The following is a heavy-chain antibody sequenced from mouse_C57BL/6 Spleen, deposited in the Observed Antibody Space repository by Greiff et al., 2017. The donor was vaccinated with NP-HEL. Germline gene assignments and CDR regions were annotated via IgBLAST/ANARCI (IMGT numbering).Heavy chain of an antibody. Sequence: LVESGPELVKPGASVKISCKASGYSFTGYYMNWVKQSPEKSLEWIGEINPSTGGTTYNQKFKAKATLTVDKSSSTAYMQLKSLTSEDSAVYYCARRGNYYGSSYGYFDVWGTGTTVTVSS. CDR1: GYSFTGYY. V-gene: IGHV1-42*01. J-gene: IGHJ1*03. CDR2: INPSTGGT. D-gene: IGHD1-1*01. CDR3: ARRGNYYGSSYGYFDV.